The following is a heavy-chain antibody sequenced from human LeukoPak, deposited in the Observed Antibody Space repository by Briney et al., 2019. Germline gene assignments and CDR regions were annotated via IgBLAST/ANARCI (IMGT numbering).Heavy chain of an antibody. D-gene: IGHD5-24*01. CDR3: TGERGWLPAL. J-gene: IGHJ4*02. V-gene: IGHV4-59*12. CDR1: GGSLNNYN. CDR2: VYNRGNT. Sequence: SETLSLTCTVSGGSLNNYNWSWIRQSPGKGMEWIGYVYNRGNTNFTPSLKSRVTISVDTSKNQISLKLSPITAADAAVYYCTGERGWLPALWGQGTLVTVSP.